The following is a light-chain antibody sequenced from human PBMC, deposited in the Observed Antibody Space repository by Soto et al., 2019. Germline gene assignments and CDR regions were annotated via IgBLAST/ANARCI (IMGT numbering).Light chain of an antibody. CDR3: QQYGSSPT. J-gene: IGKJ1*01. Sequence: EIVLTQSPGTLSLSPGERATLSCRSSQSVSSNYLAWYQQKPDLPPRLLIYDVSGRATGIPDRFSGSASGTDFTITISRLEPEDFAVYYCQQYGSSPTFGQGTKVEIK. CDR2: DVS. V-gene: IGKV3-20*01. CDR1: QSVSSNY.